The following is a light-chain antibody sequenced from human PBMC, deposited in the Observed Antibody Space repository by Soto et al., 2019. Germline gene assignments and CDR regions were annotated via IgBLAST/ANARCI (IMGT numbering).Light chain of an antibody. CDR1: NSGSKS. CDR2: DDS. V-gene: IGLV3-21*02. CDR3: QVWDSSSDHVV. J-gene: IGLJ2*01. Sequence: SCELTQPPSVSVAPGQTARITCGGNNSGSKSVHWYQQKPGQAPVLVVYDDSDRPSGIPERFSGSNSGNTATLTISRVEAGDEADYYCQVWDSSSDHVVFGGGTKLTVL.